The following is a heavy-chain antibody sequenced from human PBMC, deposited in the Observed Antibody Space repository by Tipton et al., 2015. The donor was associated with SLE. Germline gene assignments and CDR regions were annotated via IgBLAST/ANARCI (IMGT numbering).Heavy chain of an antibody. CDR3: ASASGGGSYLDY. D-gene: IGHD3-16*01. Sequence: TLSLTCAVNGGSFSGNYWTWIRQPPGKGLEWIGDFSHSGISSGSTNYNPSLKSRVTMSVDTSTNHFSLRLRSVTAADTAVYYCASASGGGSYLDYWGQGLLVAVSS. CDR1: GGSFSGNY. V-gene: IGHV4-34*01. CDR2: FSHSGISSGST. J-gene: IGHJ4*02.